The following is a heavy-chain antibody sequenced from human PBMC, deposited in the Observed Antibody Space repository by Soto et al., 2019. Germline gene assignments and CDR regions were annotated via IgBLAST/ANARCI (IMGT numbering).Heavy chain of an antibody. CDR1: GYTFTSYY. CDR3: AREVGLELHWFHP. CDR2: INPSGGST. Sequence: ASVEVSCKASGYTFTSYYMHWVRQAPGQGLEWMGIINPSGGSTSYAQKFQGRVTMTRDTSTSTVYMELSSLRSEDTAVYYCAREVGLELHWFHPWGQGTLVTVSS. D-gene: IGHD1-7*01. J-gene: IGHJ5*02. V-gene: IGHV1-46*01.